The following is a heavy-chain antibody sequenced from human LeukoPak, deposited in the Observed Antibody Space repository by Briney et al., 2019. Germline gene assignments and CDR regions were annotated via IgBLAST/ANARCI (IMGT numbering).Heavy chain of an antibody. Sequence: PSETLSLTCTVSGGSINTNYYWAWIRQPPGEGLEWIGSVYHSGIPYYTPSLKGRVSISVDTSKNQFSLKVTSVTAADTAVYYCAREWQYQFDYWGQGSLATVSS. CDR3: AREWQYQFDY. D-gene: IGHD4-11*01. J-gene: IGHJ4*02. V-gene: IGHV4-39*07. CDR1: GGSINTNYY. CDR2: VYHSGIP.